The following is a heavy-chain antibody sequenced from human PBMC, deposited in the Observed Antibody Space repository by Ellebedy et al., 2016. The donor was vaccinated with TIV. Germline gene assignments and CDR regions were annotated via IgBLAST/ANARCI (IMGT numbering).Heavy chain of an antibody. J-gene: IGHJ4*02. CDR1: GLTFSGYA. CDR2: ISHDGSRK. V-gene: IGHV3-30-3*01. CDR3: ARDLYSGEYDVFDY. Sequence: PGGSLRLSCAVSGLTFSGYAMQWVRQAPGKGLEWVAVISHDGSRKEYADSVKGRFTISRDNSKSNLYLQMDSLRAEDTAVYYCARDLYSGEYDVFDYWGQGTLVTVSS. D-gene: IGHD4-17*01.